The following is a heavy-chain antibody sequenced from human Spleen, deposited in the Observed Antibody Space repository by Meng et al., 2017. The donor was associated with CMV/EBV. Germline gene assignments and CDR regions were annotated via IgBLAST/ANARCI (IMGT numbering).Heavy chain of an antibody. CDR2: TYYRSKWYN. Sequence: NSAAWNWIRQSPSRGLEWLGRTYYRSKWYNDYAVSVKSRIAINPDTSKNQFSLQLNSVTPEDTAVYYCASSKDYYDSSGLRWGWFDPWGQGTLVTVSS. V-gene: IGHV6-1*01. J-gene: IGHJ5*02. CDR1: NSAA. CDR3: ASSKDYYDSSGLRWGWFDP. D-gene: IGHD3-22*01.